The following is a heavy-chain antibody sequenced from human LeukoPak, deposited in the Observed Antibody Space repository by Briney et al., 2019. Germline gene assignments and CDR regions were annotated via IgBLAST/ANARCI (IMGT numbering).Heavy chain of an antibody. D-gene: IGHD2-15*01. V-gene: IGHV3-30*02. CDR2: TQFDGSKR. J-gene: IGHJ4*02. CDR3: EKKGRGFNIGGLYFDH. Sequence: PGGSLRLSCAASGFTFSNYDMHWVRQAAGKGLEWVASTQFDGSKRFHADSVKGRFTVSRDNSNNTVHLQMNNLRADDTAVYYCEKKGRGFNIGGLYFDHWGQGTLVAVSS. CDR1: GFTFSNYD.